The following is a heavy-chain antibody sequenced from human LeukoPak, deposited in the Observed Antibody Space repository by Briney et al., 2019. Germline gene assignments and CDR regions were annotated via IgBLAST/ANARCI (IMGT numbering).Heavy chain of an antibody. CDR3: ARRPVLSGFDY. CDR1: GFTFSSYA. CDR2: ISSNGGST. J-gene: IGHJ4*02. V-gene: IGHV3-64*01. D-gene: IGHD1-14*01. Sequence: PGGSLRLSCAASGFTFSSYAMHWVRQAPGKGLEYVSAISSNGGSTYYANSVKSRFTISRDNSKNTLYLQMGSLRAEDMAVYYCARRPVLSGFDYWGQGTLVTVSS.